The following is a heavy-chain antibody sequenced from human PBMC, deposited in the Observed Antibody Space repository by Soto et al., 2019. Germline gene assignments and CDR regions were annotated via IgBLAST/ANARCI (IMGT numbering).Heavy chain of an antibody. J-gene: IGHJ5*02. V-gene: IGHV1-3*01. Sequence: ASVEVSCKASGYTFTSYSIHWVRQAPGQRLEWMGWINAANGDTKYSPKFQGRVTITRDTSASTAYMELSSLRSEDTAVYYCVRRHVSATGIDWFDPWGQGTLVTVSS. CDR2: INAANGDT. CDR1: GYTFTSYS. CDR3: VRRHVSATGIDWFDP. D-gene: IGHD6-13*01.